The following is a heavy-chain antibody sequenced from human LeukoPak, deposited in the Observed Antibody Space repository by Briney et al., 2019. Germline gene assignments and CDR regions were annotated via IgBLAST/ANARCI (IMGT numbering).Heavy chain of an antibody. D-gene: IGHD3-22*01. CDR2: IYYSGRT. J-gene: IGHJ4*02. CDR1: GDSVSSNSAA. Sequence: SQTLSLTCDISGDSVSSNSAAWNWIRQPPGKGLEWIGYIYYSGRTNYNPSLKSRVTILVDTSKNQFSVKLSSVTAADTAVYYCARDRGYNYDSSGFDYWGQGTLVTVSS. CDR3: ARDRGYNYDSSGFDY. V-gene: IGHV4-61*01.